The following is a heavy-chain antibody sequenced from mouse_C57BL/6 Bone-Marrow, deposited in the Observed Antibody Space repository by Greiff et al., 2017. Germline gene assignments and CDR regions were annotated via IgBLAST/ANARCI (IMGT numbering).Heavy chain of an antibody. D-gene: IGHD1-1*01. CDR2: INPGSGGP. CDR1: GYAFTTYL. CDR3: ARGCGSRFAY. Sequence: QVQLQQSGAELVRPGTSVKVSCKASGYAFTTYLIEWVKQRPGQGLEWIGVINPGSGGPNYNEQFKGKATLTAAKYSRTAYMQLSGLTSEESAVYFCARGCGSRFAYWGQGTLVTVSA. J-gene: IGHJ3*01. V-gene: IGHV1-54*01.